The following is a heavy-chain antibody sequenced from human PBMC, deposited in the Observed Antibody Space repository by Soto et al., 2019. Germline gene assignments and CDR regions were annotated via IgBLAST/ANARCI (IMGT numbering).Heavy chain of an antibody. J-gene: IGHJ4*02. D-gene: IGHD4-17*01. CDR2: IIPFLSIA. CDR1: GGNFSRNI. Sequence: QVQLVQSGAEVKKPGSSVKVSCKASGGNFSRNIISWVRQAPGQGLECMGRIIPFLSIANYAQKFQGRVTXTADKSTSTAYMELSSLRSEDTAVYYCATTDDYGDYSPFDYWGQGTLVTVSS. CDR3: ATTDDYGDYSPFDY. V-gene: IGHV1-69*02.